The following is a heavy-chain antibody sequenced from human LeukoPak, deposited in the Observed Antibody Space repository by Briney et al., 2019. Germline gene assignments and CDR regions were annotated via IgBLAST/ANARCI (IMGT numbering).Heavy chain of an antibody. J-gene: IGHJ5*02. CDR1: GFTFSSHA. D-gene: IGHD6-19*01. CDR2: ISGSGGTT. Sequence: PGWSLRLSCAASGFTFSSHAMNWVRQAPAKGLEWVSSISGSGGTTYYADSLKGRFTISRDNSKNTLYLQMYSLRVEDTAVYYCAKVGLPVAVYNYFDPWGQGTLVTVSS. V-gene: IGHV3-23*01. CDR3: AKVGLPVAVYNYFDP.